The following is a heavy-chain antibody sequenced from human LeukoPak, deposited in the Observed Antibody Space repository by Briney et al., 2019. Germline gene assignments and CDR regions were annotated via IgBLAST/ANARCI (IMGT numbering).Heavy chain of an antibody. J-gene: IGHJ6*03. V-gene: IGHV4-34*01. CDR2: IHHTGAT. Sequence: SSETLSLTCAVYGGSLSGYFWSWIRQPPGKGLEWIGEIHHTGATNYKPSLKSRVSISLDMSKNQLSLEMRSVTAADTAVYYCARGRLDYYYMDVWGQGTLVTVSS. D-gene: IGHD3-9*01. CDR3: ARGRLDYYYMDV. CDR1: GGSLSGYF.